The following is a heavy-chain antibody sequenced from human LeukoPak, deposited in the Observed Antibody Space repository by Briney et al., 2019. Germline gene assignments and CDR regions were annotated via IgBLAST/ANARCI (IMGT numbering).Heavy chain of an antibody. D-gene: IGHD6-19*01. CDR3: ARGTRLAVAGTVYYYYYYYMDV. CDR1: GYTFTSYD. J-gene: IGHJ6*03. V-gene: IGHV1-8*03. CDR2: MNPNSGNT. Sequence: ASVKVSCQASGYTFTSYDINWVRQATGQGLEWMGWMNPNSGNTGYAQKFQGRVTITRNTSISTAYMELSSLRSEDTAVYYCARGTRLAVAGTVYYYYYYYMDVWGKGTTVTVSS.